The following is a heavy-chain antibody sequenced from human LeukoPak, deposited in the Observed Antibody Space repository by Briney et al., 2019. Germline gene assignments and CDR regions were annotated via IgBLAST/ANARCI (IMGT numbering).Heavy chain of an antibody. J-gene: IGHJ6*03. CDR3: AKDSRGSYYFYDMDV. V-gene: IGHV3-23*01. Sequence: GGSLRLSCAASEFTFSKYAMSWVRQGPRKGLEWVSAISDGGTRTEYADSVKGRFTISRDNSKNTLYLHVNNLRAEDTAVYYCAKDSRGSYYFYDMDVWGKGTTVTVSS. CDR1: EFTFSKYA. CDR2: ISDGGTRT.